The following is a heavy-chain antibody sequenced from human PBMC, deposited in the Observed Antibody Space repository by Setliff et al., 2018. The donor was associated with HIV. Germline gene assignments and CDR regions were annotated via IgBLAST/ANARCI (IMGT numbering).Heavy chain of an antibody. CDR1: RYTVAEFS. J-gene: IGHJ6*02. D-gene: IGHD3-10*01. Sequence: GASVKVSCKVYRYTVAEFSMHWVRQAPGKGLEWVAGFDPEDGVTFYAQNFQGRVTMTEDTSTDTAYMELSSLRSEDTAVYYCATDPGSLIWFGGSKVNVWGQGTTVTVSS. V-gene: IGHV1-24*01. CDR2: FDPEDGVT. CDR3: ATDPGSLIWFGGSKVNV.